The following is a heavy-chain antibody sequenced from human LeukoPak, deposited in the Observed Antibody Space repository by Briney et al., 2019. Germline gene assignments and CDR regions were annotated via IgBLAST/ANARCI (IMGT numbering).Heavy chain of an antibody. J-gene: IGHJ4*02. CDR2: IIPILGIA. CDR3: ASRGQYSSSWFAFGY. V-gene: IGHV1-69*04. D-gene: IGHD6-13*01. Sequence: SVKVSCKASGGTFSSYAISWVRQAPGQGLAWMGRIIPILGIANYAQKFQGRVTITADKSTSTAYMELSSLRSEDTAVYYCASRGQYSSSWFAFGYWGQGTLVTVSS. CDR1: GGTFSSYA.